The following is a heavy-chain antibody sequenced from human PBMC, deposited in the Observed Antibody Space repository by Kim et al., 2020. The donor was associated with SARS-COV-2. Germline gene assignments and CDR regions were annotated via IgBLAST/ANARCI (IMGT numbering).Heavy chain of an antibody. D-gene: IGHD3-10*01. CDR3: AKDIAPISDVLLWFGELSAPFDY. CDR1: GFTFDDYA. CDR2: ISWNSGSI. Sequence: GGSLRLSCAASGFTFDDYAMHWVRQAPGKGLEWVSGISWNSGSIGYADSVKGRFTISRDNAKNSLYLQMNSLRAEDTALYYCAKDIAPISDVLLWFGELSAPFDYWGQGTLVTVSS. J-gene: IGHJ4*02. V-gene: IGHV3-9*01.